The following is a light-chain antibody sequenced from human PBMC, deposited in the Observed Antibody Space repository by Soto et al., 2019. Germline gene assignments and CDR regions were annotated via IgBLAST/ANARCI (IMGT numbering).Light chain of an antibody. CDR2: EVN. CDR3: SSYAGSNNLL. CDR1: SSNVGNYNS. V-gene: IGLV2-8*01. J-gene: IGLJ2*01. Sequence: QSVLTQPASVSGSPGQSITISCTGTSSNVGNYNSVSWYQQHPGKAPKLMIYEVNKRPSGVPDRFSGSKSGNTASLTVSGLQPEDEADYYCSSYAGSNNLLFGGGTKLTVL.